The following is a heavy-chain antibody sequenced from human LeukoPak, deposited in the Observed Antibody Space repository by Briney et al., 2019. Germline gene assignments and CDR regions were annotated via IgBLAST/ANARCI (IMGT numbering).Heavy chain of an antibody. D-gene: IGHD3-22*01. V-gene: IGHV3-15*01. J-gene: IGHJ5*02. CDR2: XKSETDGGTT. Sequence: GGSLRLSCAASGFXXSXXXXXWVXXXXXKXXNXVXXXKSETDGGTTDYAAPVKGRFTISRDDSKNTLYLLMNSLKTEDTAVYFCTTVYDSSGYRFDPWGQGTLVTVSS. CDR1: GFXXSXXX. CDR3: TTVYDSSGYRFDP.